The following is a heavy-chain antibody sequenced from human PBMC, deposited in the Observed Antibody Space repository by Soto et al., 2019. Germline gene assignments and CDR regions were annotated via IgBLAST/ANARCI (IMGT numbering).Heavy chain of an antibody. CDR3: GRDGVDTATGYYYGMDV. J-gene: IGHJ6*02. D-gene: IGHD5-18*01. CDR1: GYAITSYG. CDR2: ISAYNGNT. Sequence: ASVKVSCKASGYAITSYGISWVRQAPRQGLEWMGWISAYNGNTNYAQKLQGRVTMTTDTSTSTAYMELRSLRSDDTAVYYCGRDGVDTATGYYYGMDVWGQGTTVTVSS. V-gene: IGHV1-18*01.